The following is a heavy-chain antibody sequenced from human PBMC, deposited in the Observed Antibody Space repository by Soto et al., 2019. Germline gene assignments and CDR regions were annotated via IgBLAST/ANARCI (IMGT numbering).Heavy chain of an antibody. D-gene: IGHD4-17*01. CDR1: GGTFSSYT. V-gene: IGHV1-69*08. J-gene: IGHJ4*02. Sequence: QVQLVQSGAEVKKPGSSVKVSCKASGGTFSSYTISWVRQAPGQGLEWMGRIIPILGIANYAQKFQGRVTITADKSTSPAYMELSSLRSEDTAVYYCARDTKYGDYDYWGQGTLVTVSS. CDR2: IIPILGIA. CDR3: ARDTKYGDYDY.